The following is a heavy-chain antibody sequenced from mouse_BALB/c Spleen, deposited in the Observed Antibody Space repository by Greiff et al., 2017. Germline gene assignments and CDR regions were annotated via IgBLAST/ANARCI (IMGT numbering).Heavy chain of an antibody. CDR1: GYTFTSYY. D-gene: IGHD2-4*01. Sequence: VQLQQSGPELVKPGASVKMSCKASGYTFTSYYIHWVKQRPGQGLEWIGWIYPGDGSTKYNEKFKGKTTLTADKSSSTAYMLLSSLTSEDSAIYVCARSPDYVFYAMDYWGQGTSVTVSS. CDR3: ARSPDYVFYAMDY. CDR2: IYPGDGST. V-gene: IGHV1S56*01. J-gene: IGHJ4*01.